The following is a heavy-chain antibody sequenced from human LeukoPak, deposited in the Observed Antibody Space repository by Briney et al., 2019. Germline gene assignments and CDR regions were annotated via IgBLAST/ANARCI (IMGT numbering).Heavy chain of an antibody. Sequence: GGSLRLSCLGSGFTFSLYGMNWVRQAPGRGLEYVSAISKNGGNTYYVDSVKGKFTISRDNSKNTLYLQMNSLRVEDTAVYFCVKDLSDRDVDYWGQGTLVTVSS. CDR1: GFTFSLYG. D-gene: IGHD2-21*02. V-gene: IGHV3-64D*06. CDR3: VKDLSDRDVDY. CDR2: ISKNGGNT. J-gene: IGHJ4*02.